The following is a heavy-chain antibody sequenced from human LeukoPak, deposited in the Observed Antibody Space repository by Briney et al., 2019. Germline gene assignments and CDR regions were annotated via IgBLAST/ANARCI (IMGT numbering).Heavy chain of an antibody. CDR1: GGSISSYY. CDR3: ARFEYNWFDP. Sequence: SETLSLTCTVSGGSISSYYWSWIRQPPGKGLEWVGYIYYSGSTHYNPSLKSRVTISVDTSKNQFSLKLSSVTAADTAVYYCARFEYNWFDPWGQGTLVTVSS. V-gene: IGHV4-59*01. J-gene: IGHJ5*02. CDR2: IYYSGST.